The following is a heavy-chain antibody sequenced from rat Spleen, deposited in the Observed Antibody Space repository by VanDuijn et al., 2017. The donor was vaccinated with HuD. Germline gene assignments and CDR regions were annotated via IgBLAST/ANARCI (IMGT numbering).Heavy chain of an antibody. D-gene: IGHD5-1*01. CDR2: MWSDGDT. J-gene: IGHJ2*01. Sequence: HWVRQPPGKGLEWMGVMWSDGDTSYNSALKSRLSISRDTSKNQVFLKMNSLQTDDTGTYYCTRGSQLGSGNYFDYWGQGVMVTVSS. V-gene: IGHV2-32*01. CDR3: TRGSQLGSGNYFDY.